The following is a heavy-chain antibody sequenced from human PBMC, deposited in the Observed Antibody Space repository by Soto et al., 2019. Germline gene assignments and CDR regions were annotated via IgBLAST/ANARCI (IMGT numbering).Heavy chain of an antibody. J-gene: IGHJ6*02. CDR1: GYTFTGYY. Sequence: ASVKVSCKASGYTFTGYYMHWVRQAPGQGLEWMGWINPNSGGTNYAQKFQGRVTMNRDTSISTAYMELSRLRSDDTAVYYCAMPMYYYGSGSYYNGPPGYYYGMDVWGQGTTVTVS. D-gene: IGHD3-10*01. V-gene: IGHV1-2*02. CDR2: INPNSGGT. CDR3: AMPMYYYGSGSYYNGPPGYYYGMDV.